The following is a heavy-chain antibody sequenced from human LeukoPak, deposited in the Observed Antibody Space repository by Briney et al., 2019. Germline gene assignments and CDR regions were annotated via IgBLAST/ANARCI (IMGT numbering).Heavy chain of an antibody. CDR1: GXTLSDSA. J-gene: IGHJ5*02. D-gene: IGHD1-26*01. CDR3: TRDRGTYNWLDP. CDR2: IDRPAKSYAT. Sequence: PGGSLKLSCAASGXTLSDSAIHWVRQASGKGLEWVGLIDRPAKSYATAYGASVGGRFTNSRDDSKNTAYLQMDSLKTEDTALYYCTRDRGTYNWLDPWGQGTLVTVSS. V-gene: IGHV3-73*01.